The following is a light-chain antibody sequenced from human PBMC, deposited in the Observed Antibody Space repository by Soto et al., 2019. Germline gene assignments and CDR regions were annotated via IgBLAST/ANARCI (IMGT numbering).Light chain of an antibody. J-gene: IGKJ1*01. CDR3: QQYNNWLRWT. Sequence: EIVMTQARATLSAPQGHRITLSCRPSQSVNSNLAWYQQKPGRGPRLLIYDASTRATGIPARFSGSGSGTEFTLTISSLQSEDFAVYYCQQYNNWLRWTFGQGTKV. CDR1: QSVNSN. CDR2: DAS. V-gene: IGKV3-15*01.